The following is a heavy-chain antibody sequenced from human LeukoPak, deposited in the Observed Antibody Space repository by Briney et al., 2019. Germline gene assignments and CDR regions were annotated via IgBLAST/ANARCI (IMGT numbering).Heavy chain of an antibody. CDR3: AAPSQLTSVVGKYYFYHYGMDV. CDR1: GFTFTSSA. D-gene: IGHD2-2*01. Sequence: ASVKVSCKASGFTFTSSAVSWVRQARGQRLEWIGWIVAGSGNTDYAQRFQERVTITRDMSTSTAYMELSSLRSEDTAVYYCAAPSQLTSVVGKYYFYHYGMDVWGQGTTVTVSS. CDR2: IVAGSGNT. V-gene: IGHV1-58*01. J-gene: IGHJ6*02.